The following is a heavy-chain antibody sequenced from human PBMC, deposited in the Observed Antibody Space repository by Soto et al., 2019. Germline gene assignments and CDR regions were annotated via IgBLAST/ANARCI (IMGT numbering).Heavy chain of an antibody. CDR2: TSYDGSNK. CDR1: GFTFSSYG. V-gene: IGHV3-30*18. D-gene: IGHD5-18*01. CDR3: AKDHIATGYSYGLGYCDF. Sequence: PGGSLRLSCAASGFTFSSYGMHWVRQAPGKGLEWVAVTSYDGSNKYYADSVKGRFTISRDNSKNTLFLQMNSLRAEDTAVYYCAKDHIATGYSYGLGYCDFWGQGTLVTVSS. J-gene: IGHJ4*02.